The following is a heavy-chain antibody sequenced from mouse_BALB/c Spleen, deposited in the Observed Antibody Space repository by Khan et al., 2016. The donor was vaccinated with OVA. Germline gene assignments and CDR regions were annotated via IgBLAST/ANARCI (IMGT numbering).Heavy chain of an antibody. J-gene: IGHJ4*01. CDR3: AKWGTANYYAMDY. Sequence: VELVESGPGLVAPSQSLSITCTVSGFSLTSYGVNWVRQPPGKGLEWLGVIWGDGSTNYHSTLMSRLSISKDNSQSQAFLKLSSLQTDDTATYYCAKWGTANYYAMDYWGQGTSVTVSS. V-gene: IGHV2-3*01. CDR1: GFSLTSYG. D-gene: IGHD1-2*01. CDR2: IWGDGST.